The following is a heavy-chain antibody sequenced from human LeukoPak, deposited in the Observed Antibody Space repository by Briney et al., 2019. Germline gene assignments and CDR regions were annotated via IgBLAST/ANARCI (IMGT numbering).Heavy chain of an antibody. D-gene: IGHD6-6*01. V-gene: IGHV4-38-2*01. Sequence: SETLSLTCAVSGYSISSGYYWGWIRQPPVKGLEWIGNIYHSGSTYYNPSLKSRVTISVDTSKNQFSLKLSSVTAADTAVYYCARLPPYSSSAYYFDYWGQGTLVTVSS. CDR2: IYHSGST. CDR1: GYSISSGYY. J-gene: IGHJ4*02. CDR3: ARLPPYSSSAYYFDY.